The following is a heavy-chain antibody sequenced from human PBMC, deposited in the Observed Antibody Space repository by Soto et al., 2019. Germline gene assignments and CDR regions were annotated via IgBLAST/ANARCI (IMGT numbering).Heavy chain of an antibody. CDR2: IYYSGKT. V-gene: IGHV4-39*01. Sequence: QLQLQESGPGLVKPSETLSLTCTVSGGSISSVIYHWGWIRQPPGKGLEWIGPIYYSGKTYYNPSLKSRVTISVDTSKNQSSRNLISVTAVDSAVYYRASYVSAAGAFDIWGQGPMVTVS. CDR3: ASYVSAAGAFDI. CDR1: GGSISSVIYH. J-gene: IGHJ3*02. D-gene: IGHD6-25*01.